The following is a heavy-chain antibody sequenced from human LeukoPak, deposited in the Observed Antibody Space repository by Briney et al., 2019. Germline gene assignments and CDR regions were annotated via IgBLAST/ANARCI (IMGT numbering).Heavy chain of an antibody. V-gene: IGHV4-34*01. CDR3: ARGLDFWLGRRYNWFDP. D-gene: IGHD3-3*01. CDR1: GGSFRGYY. CDR2: INHSGST. Sequence: SETLSLTCAVYGGSFRGYYWSWIRQPPGKGLEWIGEINHSGSTNYNPSLKSRVTISVDTSKNQFSLKLSSVTAADTAVYYCARGLDFWLGRRYNWFDPWGQGTLVTVSS. J-gene: IGHJ5*02.